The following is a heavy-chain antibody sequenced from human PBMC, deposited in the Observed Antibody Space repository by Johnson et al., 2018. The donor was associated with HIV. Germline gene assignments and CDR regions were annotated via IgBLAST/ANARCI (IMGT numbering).Heavy chain of an antibody. CDR3: TTEWWSYAFDI. CDR1: GFTFSNAW. CDR2: IKSKTDGGTT. V-gene: IGHV3-15*01. J-gene: IGHJ3*02. D-gene: IGHD2-15*01. Sequence: MQLVESGGGLVKPGGSLRLSCEASGFTFSNAWMSWVRQAPGKGLEWVGHIKSKTDGGTTDYAAPVKGRFTISRDDSKNTLYLQMNSLKTEDTAVYYCTTEWWSYAFDIWGQGTMVTVSS.